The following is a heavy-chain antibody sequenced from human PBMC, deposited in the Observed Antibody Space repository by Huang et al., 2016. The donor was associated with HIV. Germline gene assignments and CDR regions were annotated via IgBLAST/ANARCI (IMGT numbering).Heavy chain of an antibody. CDR3: AREGQNWLGKPFGALAF. CDR2: IIPRFGLK. V-gene: IGHV1-69*10. Sequence: QAQLVQSGAAVMKPGSSVRVSCKASGVSFSDYAFSWVRRAPGQGLDWMGGIIPRFGLKNYATSLQGRVTISADKSSNTVYLELTSLRSGDTAVYYCAREGQNWLGKPFGALAFWGQGTEVIVSS. D-gene: IGHD3-16*01. CDR1: GVSFSDYA. J-gene: IGHJ4*03.